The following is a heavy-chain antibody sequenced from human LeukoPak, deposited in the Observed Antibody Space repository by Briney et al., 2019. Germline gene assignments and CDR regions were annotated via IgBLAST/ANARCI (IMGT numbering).Heavy chain of an antibody. CDR1: GGSISSYY. Sequence: PSETLSLTCTVSGGSISSYYWSWIRQPPGKGLEWIGYIYYSGSTNYNPSLKSRVTISVDTSKNQFSLKLSSVTAADTAVYYCAACLSATWAIDYWGQGTLVTVSS. V-gene: IGHV4-59*12. CDR2: IYYSGST. CDR3: AACLSATWAIDY. J-gene: IGHJ4*02. D-gene: IGHD1-1*01.